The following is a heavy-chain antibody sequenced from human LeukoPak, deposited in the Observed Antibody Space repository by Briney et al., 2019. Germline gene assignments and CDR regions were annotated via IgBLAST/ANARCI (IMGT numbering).Heavy chain of an antibody. J-gene: IGHJ4*02. V-gene: IGHV4-4*09. Sequence: SETLSLTCTVSGGSISSYYWSWIRQPPGKGLEWIWYIYTSGSTNYNPSLKSRVTISVDTSKNQFSLKLSSVTAADTAVYYCARHEYSSSSIDYWGQGTLVTVSS. CDR1: GGSISSYY. CDR2: IYTSGST. D-gene: IGHD6-6*01. CDR3: ARHEYSSSSIDY.